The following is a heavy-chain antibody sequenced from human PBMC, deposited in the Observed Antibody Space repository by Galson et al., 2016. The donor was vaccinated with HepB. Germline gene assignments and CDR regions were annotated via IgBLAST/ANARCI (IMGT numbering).Heavy chain of an antibody. J-gene: IGHJ5*02. Sequence: SVKVSCKASGYTFTRHFLHWVRQAPGQRLEWMGWINPGNGDTNYAQNFQGRVIITRDTSASTVYMDLSDLRFEDTALYMGIVGSGRSWFDPWGQGTPVIVSS. V-gene: IGHV1-3*01. CDR2: INPGNGDT. CDR1: GYTFTRHF. D-gene: IGHD1-26*01. CDR3: IVGSGRSWFDP.